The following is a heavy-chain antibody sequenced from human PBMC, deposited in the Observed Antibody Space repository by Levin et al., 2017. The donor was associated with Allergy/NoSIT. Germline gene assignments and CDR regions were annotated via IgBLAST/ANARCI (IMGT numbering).Heavy chain of an antibody. Sequence: PGGSLRLSCAASGFTFSSYNMNWVRQAPGKGLEWVSSISSSSSYIYYADSVRGRFTISRDNAKNSLYLQMNSLRAEDTAVYYCARDRFDYSSSSPHYWGQGTLVTVSS. D-gene: IGHD6-6*01. V-gene: IGHV3-21*01. J-gene: IGHJ4*02. CDR2: ISSSSSYI. CDR3: ARDRFDYSSSSPHY. CDR1: GFTFSSYN.